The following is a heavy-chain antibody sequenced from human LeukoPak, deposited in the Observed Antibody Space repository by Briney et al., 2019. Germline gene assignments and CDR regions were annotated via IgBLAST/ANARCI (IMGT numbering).Heavy chain of an antibody. V-gene: IGHV3-30*02. D-gene: IGHD3-9*01. CDR2: IRYDGSKS. CDR3: XXXXXRYFDWPNYSDY. J-gene: IGHJ4*02. CDR1: GFTFSNYG. Sequence: GGSLRLSCAASGFTFSNYGMHWVRQAPGKGLEWVAFIRYDGSKSYYADSVKGRFTISRDNSKNTLYLQMTSLRPEDTAVYDCXXXXXRYFDWPNYSDYWGQGTLVTVSS.